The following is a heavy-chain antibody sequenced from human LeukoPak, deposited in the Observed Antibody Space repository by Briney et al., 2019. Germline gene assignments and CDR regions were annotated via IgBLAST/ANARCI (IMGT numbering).Heavy chain of an antibody. CDR3: GRDALVGYFSYYYIDV. D-gene: IGHD2-15*01. CDR2: ISNSGST. V-gene: IGHV4-59*11. CDR1: VVPIRSHY. Sequence: SETLSLTCTVSVVPIRSHYWTWVRQSPLKGLEWIGEISNSGSTKYNPSLKSRVTISIDTSKRQFSPRVTSVVAEDSAVYYCGRDALVGYFSYYYIDVRGKGTTVTVSS. J-gene: IGHJ6*03.